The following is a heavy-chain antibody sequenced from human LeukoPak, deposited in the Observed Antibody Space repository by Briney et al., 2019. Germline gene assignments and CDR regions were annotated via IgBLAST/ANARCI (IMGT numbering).Heavy chain of an antibody. D-gene: IGHD2-2*02. CDR2: INTDGSTT. CDR1: GFTFSSYS. Sequence: PGGSLRLSCAAGGFTFSSYSMHWVRQAPGKGLMWVSRINTDGSTTTYADSVKGRFTISRDNAKNTLYLQMNSLRAEDTAVYYCAAQLLYRLDPWGQGTLVTVSS. V-gene: IGHV3-74*01. J-gene: IGHJ5*02. CDR3: AAQLLYRLDP.